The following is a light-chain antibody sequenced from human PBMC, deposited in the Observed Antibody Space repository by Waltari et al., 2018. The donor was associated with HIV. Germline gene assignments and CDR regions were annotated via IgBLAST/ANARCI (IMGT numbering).Light chain of an antibody. CDR2: GKT. CDR1: SPRTYY. Sequence: SSELTQDPAVSVALGQTIRITCQGDSPRTYYASWYQQKPGQAPVLVIYGKTNRPSGVPDRFSCSYSGNTASLTITGAQAEDEADYYCNSRDSSGNLVVFGGGTKVTVL. V-gene: IGLV3-19*01. J-gene: IGLJ2*01. CDR3: NSRDSSGNLVV.